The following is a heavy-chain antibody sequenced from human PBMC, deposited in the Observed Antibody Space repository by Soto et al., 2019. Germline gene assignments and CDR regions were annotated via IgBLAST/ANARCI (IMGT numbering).Heavy chain of an antibody. CDR2: ISWNSGSI. CDR1: GFTFDDYA. V-gene: IGHV3-9*01. Sequence: EVQLVESGGGLVQPGRSPRLSCAASGFTFDDYAMHWVRQAPGKGLEWVSGISWNSGSIGYADSVKGRFTISRDNAKNSLYLQMNSLRAADTALYYCAKDRNYRGGYYYYMDVWGKGTTVTVSS. J-gene: IGHJ6*03. D-gene: IGHD2-21*01. CDR3: AKDRNYRGGYYYYMDV.